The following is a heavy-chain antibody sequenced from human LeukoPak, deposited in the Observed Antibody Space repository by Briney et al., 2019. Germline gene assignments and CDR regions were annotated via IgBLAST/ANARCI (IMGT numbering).Heavy chain of an antibody. Sequence: SETLSLTCTVSGVSISSYYWSWIRQPPGKGLEWIGYIYHSGSTNYNPSLKSRVTISVDTSRNQFSLKLSSVTAADTAVYYCARDPRDYGDYGRDYWGQGTLVTVSS. V-gene: IGHV4-59*12. CDR2: IYHSGST. CDR3: ARDPRDYGDYGRDY. CDR1: GVSISSYY. D-gene: IGHD4-17*01. J-gene: IGHJ4*02.